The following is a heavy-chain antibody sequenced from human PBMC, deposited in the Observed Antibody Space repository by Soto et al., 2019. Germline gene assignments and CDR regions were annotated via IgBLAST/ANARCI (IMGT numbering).Heavy chain of an antibody. V-gene: IGHV4-4*02. CDR3: ARVFSGSYSDY. Sequence: PSETLSLTCAVSGGSIRSNNWWSWVRQPPGKGLEWIGEIFHSGSTNYNPSLKTRVTKSVDKSKNQFSLKLSSVTAADTAVYYCARVFSGSYSDYWGQGTLVTVSS. D-gene: IGHD1-26*01. J-gene: IGHJ4*02. CDR2: IFHSGST. CDR1: GGSIRSNNW.